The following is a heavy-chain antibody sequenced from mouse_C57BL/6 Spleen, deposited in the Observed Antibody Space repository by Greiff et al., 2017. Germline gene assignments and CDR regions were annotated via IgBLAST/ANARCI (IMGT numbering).Heavy chain of an antibody. CDR1: GYAFTNYL. CDR3: ANTAWFAY. D-gene: IGHD5-1-1*01. J-gene: IGHJ3*01. CDR2: INPGSGGT. Sequence: QVQLQQSGAELVRPGTSVKVSCKASGYAFTNYLIEWVKQRPGQGLEWIGVINPGSGGTNYNEKFKGKAPLTADKSSSTAYMQLSSLTSEDSAVYFCANTAWFAYWGQGTLVTVSA. V-gene: IGHV1-54*01.